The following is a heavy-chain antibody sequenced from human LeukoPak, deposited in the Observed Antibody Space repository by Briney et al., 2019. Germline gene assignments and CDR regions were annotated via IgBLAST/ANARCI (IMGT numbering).Heavy chain of an antibody. V-gene: IGHV4-59*01. CDR2: IYYSGST. J-gene: IGHJ4*02. CDR1: GGSISSYY. CDR3: ASLCATGSRSV. D-gene: IGHD3-9*01. Sequence: SETLSLTCTVSGGSISSYYWSWIRQPPGKGLEWIGYIYYSGSTNYNPSLKSRVTISVDTSKNQFSLKLSSVTAADTAVYYCASLCATGSRSVWGQGTLVTVSS.